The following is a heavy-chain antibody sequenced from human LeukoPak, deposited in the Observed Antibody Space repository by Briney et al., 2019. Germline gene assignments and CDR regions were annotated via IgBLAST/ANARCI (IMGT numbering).Heavy chain of an antibody. CDR2: IKSKTDGGTT. CDR3: TPDYCSRTDCYR. CDR1: GFTFSNAW. J-gene: IGHJ4*02. V-gene: IGHV3-15*01. Sequence: MAGGSLRLSCAASGFTFSNAWMNWVRRAPGKALEWVGRIKSKTDGGTTHYAAAVNGRFTISRDDSKNTLYLQMNSLKTEDTAVYYCTPDYCSRTDCYRWGQGTLVTVSA. D-gene: IGHD2-2*01.